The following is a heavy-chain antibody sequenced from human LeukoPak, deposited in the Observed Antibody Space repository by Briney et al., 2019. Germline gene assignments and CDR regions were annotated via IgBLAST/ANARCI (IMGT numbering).Heavy chain of an antibody. J-gene: IGHJ4*02. D-gene: IGHD3-22*01. CDR3: ARDPRDDSSGSTYYFDY. Sequence: PGGSLRLSCAASGFTFSSYWMHWVRQPSGKGLVWVSRINRDGSGTSYVDSVKGRFTISRDNAKNSLYLQMNSLRAEDTAVYYCARDPRDDSSGSTYYFDYWGQGTLVTVSS. V-gene: IGHV3-74*01. CDR2: INRDGSGT. CDR1: GFTFSSYW.